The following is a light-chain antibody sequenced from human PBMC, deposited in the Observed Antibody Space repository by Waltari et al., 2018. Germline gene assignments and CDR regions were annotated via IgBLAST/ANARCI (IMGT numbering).Light chain of an antibody. CDR2: HNS. Sequence: QSVLTQPPSVSGAPGQRVTISCTGSSSHIGAGYDVHWYQQFPGTAPKLLIYHNSNRPSGVPDRFSGSKSGTSASLAITGLLAEDEADYYCQSFDSSLNAVLFGGGTKLTVL. CDR3: QSFDSSLNAVL. V-gene: IGLV1-40*01. J-gene: IGLJ2*01. CDR1: SSHIGAGYD.